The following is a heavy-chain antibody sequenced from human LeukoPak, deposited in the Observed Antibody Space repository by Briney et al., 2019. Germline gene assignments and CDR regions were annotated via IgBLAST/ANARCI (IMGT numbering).Heavy chain of an antibody. CDR1: GGSISSYY. Sequence: PSETLSLTCTVSGGSISSYYWSWIRQPPGKGLEWIGYIYYSGSTNYNPSLKSRVTISVDRSKNQFSLKLSSVTAADTAVYYCAREDSGYFFDPWGQGTLVTVSS. V-gene: IGHV4-59*12. CDR3: AREDSGYFFDP. CDR2: IYYSGST. J-gene: IGHJ5*02. D-gene: IGHD3-22*01.